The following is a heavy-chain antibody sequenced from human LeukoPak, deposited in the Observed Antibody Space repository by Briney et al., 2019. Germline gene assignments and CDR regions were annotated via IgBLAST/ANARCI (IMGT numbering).Heavy chain of an antibody. V-gene: IGHV4-34*01. CDR3: ARGRTGGGFDY. Sequence: SETLSLTCAVYGGSFSGYYWSWIRQPPGKGLEGIGEIKHSGSTNYNPSLKSRVTISVDTSKNQFSLKLSSVTAADTAVYYCARGRTGGGFDYWGQGTLVTVSS. D-gene: IGHD3-16*01. CDR2: IKHSGST. J-gene: IGHJ4*02. CDR1: GGSFSGYY.